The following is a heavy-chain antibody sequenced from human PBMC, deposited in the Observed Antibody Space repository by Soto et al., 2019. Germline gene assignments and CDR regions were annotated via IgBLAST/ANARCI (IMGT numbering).Heavy chain of an antibody. CDR2: IYHSGST. V-gene: IGHV4-30-2*01. CDR1: GGSISSGGYS. Sequence: QLQLQESGSGLVKPSQTLSLTCAVSGGSISSGGYSWSWIRQPPGKGLEWIGYIYHSGSTYYNPYLKSRVTISVDRAKYQFSLELSSVAAADTAVYCCARGGGYDLKYFFDFWGQGTLVTVSS. CDR3: ARGGGYDLKYFFDF. J-gene: IGHJ4*02. D-gene: IGHD5-12*01.